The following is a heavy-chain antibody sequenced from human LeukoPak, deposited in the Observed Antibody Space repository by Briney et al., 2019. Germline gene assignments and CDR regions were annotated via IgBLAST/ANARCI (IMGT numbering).Heavy chain of an antibody. CDR2: IHSGDST. Sequence: GGSLRLSCAASGFTFSSYAMSWVRQAPGKGLEWVSAIHSGDSTYYADSVKGRFTISRDNAKNSLYLQMNSLRAEDAAVYYCARDSSGYQWGQGTLVTVSS. D-gene: IGHD3-22*01. J-gene: IGHJ1*01. V-gene: IGHV3-23*01. CDR1: GFTFSSYA. CDR3: ARDSSGYQ.